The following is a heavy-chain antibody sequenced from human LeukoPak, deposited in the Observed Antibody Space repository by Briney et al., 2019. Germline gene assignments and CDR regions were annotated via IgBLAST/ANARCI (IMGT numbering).Heavy chain of an antibody. D-gene: IGHD3-9*01. CDR3: AKDRDILTGYLDY. J-gene: IGHJ4*02. Sequence: GGSLRLSCAASGFTFSSHWMSWVRQAPGNGLEWVANIRQDGSEKYYVDSVKGRFTISKDNSKNTLYLQMNSLRAEDTAVYYCAKDRDILTGYLDYWGQGTLVTVSS. V-gene: IGHV3-7*01. CDR2: IRQDGSEK. CDR1: GFTFSSHW.